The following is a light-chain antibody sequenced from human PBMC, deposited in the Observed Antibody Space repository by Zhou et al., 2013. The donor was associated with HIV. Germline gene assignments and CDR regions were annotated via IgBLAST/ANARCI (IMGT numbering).Light chain of an antibody. Sequence: DIKMTQSPSSLSASVGDRVTITCQASQDIQKFLNWYQQKPGQAPKLLIYDASNLEEGVPSRFSGSGSGTDFTFTITSLQPEDFATYFCQQYDSLCTFGPGT. CDR1: QDIQKF. CDR2: DAS. CDR3: QQYDSLCT. V-gene: IGKV1-33*01. J-gene: IGKJ3*01.